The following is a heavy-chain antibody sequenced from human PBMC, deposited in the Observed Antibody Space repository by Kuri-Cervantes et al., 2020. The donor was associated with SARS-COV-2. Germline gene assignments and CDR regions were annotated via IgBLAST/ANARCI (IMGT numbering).Heavy chain of an antibody. CDR3: AIGGSYGSGSYIDH. V-gene: IGHV1-69*16. CDR1: GYTFTGYY. Sequence: SVKVSCKASGYTFTGYYMHWVRQAPGQGLEWTGGTIPILGTAKYAQKFQGRVTITTDESTSTAYMELTSLRHEDTAVYYCAIGGSYGSGSYIDHWGQGTLVTVSS. J-gene: IGHJ4*02. CDR2: TIPILGTA. D-gene: IGHD3-10*01.